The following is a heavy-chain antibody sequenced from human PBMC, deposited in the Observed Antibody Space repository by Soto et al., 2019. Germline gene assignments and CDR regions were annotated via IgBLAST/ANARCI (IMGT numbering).Heavy chain of an antibody. CDR3: ARSMHYSDGSNYSPFDY. V-gene: IGHV4-61*01. J-gene: IGHJ4*02. D-gene: IGHD3-22*01. CDR1: GGSVSSGNYY. Sequence: SETLSLTCTVSGGSVSSGNYYWGWIRQPPGKGLEWIGYFYYTGSTNYNPSLKSRVTISIDASKNQFSLRLSSVTAADTAVYYCARSMHYSDGSNYSPFDYWGQGTLVTVSS. CDR2: FYYTGST.